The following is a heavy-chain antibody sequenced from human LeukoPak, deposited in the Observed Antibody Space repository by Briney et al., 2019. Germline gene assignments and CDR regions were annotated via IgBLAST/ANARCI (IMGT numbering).Heavy chain of an antibody. D-gene: IGHD6-13*01. V-gene: IGHV4-39*01. J-gene: IGHJ3*02. CDR3: ARHEATGPTHAFDI. Sequence: PSETLSLTCTVSGGSISSSSYYWGWIRQPPGKGLEWIGSIHYSGSTYYNPSLKSRVTISVDTSKNQFSLKLSSVTAADTAVYYCARHEATGPTHAFDIWGQGTMVTVSS. CDR1: GGSISSSSYY. CDR2: IHYSGST.